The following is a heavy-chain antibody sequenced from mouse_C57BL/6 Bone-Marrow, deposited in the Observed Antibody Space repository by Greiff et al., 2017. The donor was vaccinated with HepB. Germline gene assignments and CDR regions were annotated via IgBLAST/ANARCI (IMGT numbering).Heavy chain of an antibody. D-gene: IGHD1-1*01. Sequence: QVQLQQSGAELVMPGASVKLSCKASGYTFTSYWMHWVKQRPGQGLEWIGEIDPSDSYTNYNQKFKGKSTLTVDKSSSTAYMQLSSLTSEDSAVYYCARKVLSSYGSSYWYFDVWGTGTTVTVSS. V-gene: IGHV1-69*01. J-gene: IGHJ1*03. CDR1: GYTFTSYW. CDR2: IDPSDSYT. CDR3: ARKVLSSYGSSYWYFDV.